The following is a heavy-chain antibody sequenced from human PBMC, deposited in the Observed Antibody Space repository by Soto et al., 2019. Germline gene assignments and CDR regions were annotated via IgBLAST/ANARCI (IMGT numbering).Heavy chain of an antibody. CDR2: IKSKTDGGTT. J-gene: IGHJ4*02. V-gene: IGHV3-15*01. CDR1: GFTFSNAW. Sequence: GGSLRLSCAASGFTFSNAWMSWVRQAPGKGLEWVGRIKSKTDGGTTDYAAPVKGRFTISRDDSKNTLYLQMNSLKTEDTAVYYCTTDPAIVVVPAASIFQDYWGQGTLVTVSS. D-gene: IGHD2-2*01. CDR3: TTDPAIVVVPAASIFQDY.